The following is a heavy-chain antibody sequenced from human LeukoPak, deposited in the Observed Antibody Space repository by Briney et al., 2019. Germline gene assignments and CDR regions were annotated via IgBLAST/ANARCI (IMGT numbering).Heavy chain of an antibody. CDR3: ARGEMVQVY. D-gene: IGHD5-24*01. CDR2: INTDGSTT. CDR1: GFTFSSYW. Sequence: PGGSLRLSCAASGFTFSSYWMHWVRQAPGKGLVGVSRINTDGSTTSYADSVKGRFTISRDNAKNTLYLQMNSLRADDTAVYYCARGEMVQVYWGQGTLVTVSS. J-gene: IGHJ4*02. V-gene: IGHV3-74*01.